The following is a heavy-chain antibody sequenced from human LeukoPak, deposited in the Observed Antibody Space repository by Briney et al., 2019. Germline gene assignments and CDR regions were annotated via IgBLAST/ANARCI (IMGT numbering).Heavy chain of an antibody. Sequence: SVKVSCKASGGTFSSYAISWVRQAPGQGLEWMGGIIPIFGTANYAQKFQGRVTMTRDTSTSTVYMELSSLRSEDTAVYYCARVNYYDSSGPDYWGQGTLVTVSS. J-gene: IGHJ4*02. V-gene: IGHV1-69*05. CDR1: GGTFSSYA. CDR2: IIPIFGTA. CDR3: ARVNYYDSSGPDY. D-gene: IGHD3-22*01.